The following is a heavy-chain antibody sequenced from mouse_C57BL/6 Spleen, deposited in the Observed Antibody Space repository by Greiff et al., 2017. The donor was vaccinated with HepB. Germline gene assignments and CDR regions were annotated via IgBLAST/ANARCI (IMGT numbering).Heavy chain of an antibody. D-gene: IGHD1-1*01. CDR2: IDPSDSYT. V-gene: IGHV1-69*01. Sequence: QVQLKQPGAELVMPGASVKLSCKASGYTFTSYWMHWVKQRPGQGLEWIGEIDPSDSYTNYNQKFKGKSTLTVDKSSSTAYMQLSSLTSEDSAVYYCAREVRSSFFDYWGQGTTLTVSS. J-gene: IGHJ2*01. CDR1: GYTFTSYW. CDR3: AREVRSSFFDY.